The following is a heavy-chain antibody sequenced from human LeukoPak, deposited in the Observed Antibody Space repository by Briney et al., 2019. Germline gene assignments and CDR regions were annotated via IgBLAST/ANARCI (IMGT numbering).Heavy chain of an antibody. V-gene: IGHV6-1*01. CDR2: TYYRSKWYN. Sequence: SQTLSLTCAISGDSVSSDNAVWNWIRQSPSRGLEWLGRTYYRSKWYNDYALSVRSRITINPDTSKNQFSVQVKSVTPDDTAVYYCAKSYGYSVGSNYYYYGMDVWGQGTTVTVSS. CDR1: GDSVSSDNAV. D-gene: IGHD5-18*01. CDR3: AKSYGYSVGSNYYYYGMDV. J-gene: IGHJ6*02.